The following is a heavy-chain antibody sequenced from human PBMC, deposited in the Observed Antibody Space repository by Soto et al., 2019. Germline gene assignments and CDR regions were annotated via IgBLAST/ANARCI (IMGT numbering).Heavy chain of an antibody. CDR3: ALIYKGSAYSSS. J-gene: IGHJ4*02. CDR1: SFSLSTSGVG. D-gene: IGHD3-22*01. CDR2: IYWDDDK. Sequence: SGPTLVNPTQTLTLTCTFSSFSLSTSGVGVGWIRQPPGKALEWLAVIYWDDDKRYSPSLKSRLTITKDTSKNQVVLTMTNMDPVYTAIYYCALIYKGSAYSSSRGQETLVPVSS. V-gene: IGHV2-5*02.